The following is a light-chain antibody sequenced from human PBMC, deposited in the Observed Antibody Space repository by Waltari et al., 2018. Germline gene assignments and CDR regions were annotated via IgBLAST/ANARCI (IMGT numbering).Light chain of an antibody. J-gene: IGKJ1*01. Sequence: EIVLTQSPGTLSLSPGERATLSCRASQNVCTYLAWYQQKPGQAPRLLIYHASSRATGIPDRFSGSGSGTDFSLTISRLEPEDFAVYYCQNHERLPAMFGQGTNVEIK. V-gene: IGKV3-20*01. CDR2: HAS. CDR1: QNVCTY. CDR3: QNHERLPAM.